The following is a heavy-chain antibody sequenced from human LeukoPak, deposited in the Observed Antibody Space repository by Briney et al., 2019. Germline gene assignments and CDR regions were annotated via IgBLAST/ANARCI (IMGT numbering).Heavy chain of an antibody. Sequence: ASVRVSCKTSGYTFTNLDINWLRQAPGQGLEWMGWMSPNSGDTGYAQKFQGRVSMTRGTSISTAYMELSSLRSEDTAVYYCASNPPNTGDFYYWGLGSLVTVSS. CDR1: GYTFTNLD. CDR2: MSPNSGDT. J-gene: IGHJ4*02. D-gene: IGHD1-1*01. V-gene: IGHV1-8*01. CDR3: ASNPPNTGDFYY.